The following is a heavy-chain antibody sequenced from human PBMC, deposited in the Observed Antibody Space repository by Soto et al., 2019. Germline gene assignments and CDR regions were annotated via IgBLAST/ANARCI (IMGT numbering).Heavy chain of an antibody. D-gene: IGHD3-10*01. CDR2: SYSGGNT. V-gene: IGHV3-53*01. CDR1: GFDVSSNY. CDR3: TRGYGAGSYFSDH. Sequence: EVQLLESGGGLIQPGGSLRLSCAASGFDVSSNYMTWVRQAPGKGLEWVSASYSGGNTYYADSVKGRFTSSRDNFQNTLYLQMKSLTAEDTAVYYCTRGYGAGSYFSDHWGQGTLVTVSS. J-gene: IGHJ5*02.